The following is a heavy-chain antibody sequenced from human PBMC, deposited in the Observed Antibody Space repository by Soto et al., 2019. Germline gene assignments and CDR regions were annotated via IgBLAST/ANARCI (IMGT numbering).Heavy chain of an antibody. CDR3: ATVAGSDIVVVVAAISR. V-gene: IGHV3-23*01. CDR1: GFTFSSYA. CDR2: ITGSGGST. Sequence: EVQLLEPGVGLVQPRGSLRLSCAASGFTFSSYAMSWVRQAPGKGLEWVSAITGSGGSTYYADSVNGQFTISRDNARNTVYLQMNSGRAEDTAVYYCATVAGSDIVVVVAAISRWGQGTLVTVSS. J-gene: IGHJ4*02. D-gene: IGHD2-15*01.